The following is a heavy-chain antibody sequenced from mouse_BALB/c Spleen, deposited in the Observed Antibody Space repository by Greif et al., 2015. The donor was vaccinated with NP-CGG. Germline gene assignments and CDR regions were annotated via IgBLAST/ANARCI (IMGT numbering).Heavy chain of an antibody. CDR2: IDPANGNT. D-gene: IGHD2-2*01. CDR1: GFNIKDTY. Sequence: VQLQQSGAELVKPGASVKLSCTASGFNIKDTYRHWVKQRPEQGLEWIGRIDPANGNTKYDPKFQGKATITADTSSNTAYLQLSSLTSEDTAVYYCARSYGYDAYWGQGTLVTVSA. V-gene: IGHV14-3*02. CDR3: ARSYGYDAY. J-gene: IGHJ3*01.